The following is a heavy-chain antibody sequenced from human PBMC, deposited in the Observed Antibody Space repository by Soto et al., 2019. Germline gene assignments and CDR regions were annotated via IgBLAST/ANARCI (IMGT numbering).Heavy chain of an antibody. CDR1: GGSISSYY. D-gene: IGHD6-13*01. Sequence: QVQLQESGPGLVKPSETLSLTCTVSGGSISSYYWSWIRQPPVKGLEWIGHIFYSGSTNYNPSLKSRVTISVDTSKNQFSMKLSSVTAADTAVYYCARRYSSSFDYWGQGTLVTVSS. J-gene: IGHJ4*02. V-gene: IGHV4-59*08. CDR3: ARRYSSSFDY. CDR2: IFYSGST.